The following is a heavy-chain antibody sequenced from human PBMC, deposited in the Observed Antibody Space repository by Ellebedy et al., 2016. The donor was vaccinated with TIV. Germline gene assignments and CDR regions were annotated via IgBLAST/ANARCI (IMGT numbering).Heavy chain of an antibody. D-gene: IGHD2-2*01. CDR2: ISAYNGNT. V-gene: IGHV1-18*01. J-gene: IGHJ4*02. CDR3: ARGPQSVELPTAADHYFDS. CDR1: GYPFTSYG. Sequence: AASVKVSCKASGYPFTSYGISWMRQAPGQGLEWMAWISAYNGNTRYAQKLQGRVTMTTDTSTSTAYMELRSLISDDTAVYYCARGPQSVELPTAADHYFDSWGQGTLVTVSS.